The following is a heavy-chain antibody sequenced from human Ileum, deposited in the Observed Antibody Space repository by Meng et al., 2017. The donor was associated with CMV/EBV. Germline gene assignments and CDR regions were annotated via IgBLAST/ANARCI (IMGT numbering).Heavy chain of an antibody. J-gene: IGHJ4*02. CDR3: AKEASGLPGYFDY. Sequence: PSGFTFSTNGMHWVRQAPGRGLEWVAFIRYDGTNKNYGDSVKGRFTISRDNSKNTLYLQMNSLRTEDTAVYYCAKEASGLPGYFDYWGQGTLVTVSS. V-gene: IGHV3-30*02. D-gene: IGHD3-10*01. CDR2: IRYDGTNK. CDR1: GFTFSTNG.